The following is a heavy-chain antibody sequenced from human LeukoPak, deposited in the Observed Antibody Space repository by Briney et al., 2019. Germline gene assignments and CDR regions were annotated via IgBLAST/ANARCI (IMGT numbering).Heavy chain of an antibody. V-gene: IGHV4-59*01. CDR1: GGSISSYD. CDR3: ARDLSPIWYFDL. D-gene: IGHD3-3*02. J-gene: IGHJ2*01. CDR2: IYYSGST. Sequence: SETLSLTCTVSGGSISSYDWSWIRQPPGKGLEWIGYIYYSGSTNYNPSLKSRVTISVDTSKNQFSLKLSSVTAADTAVYYCARDLSPIWYFDLWGRGTLVTVSS.